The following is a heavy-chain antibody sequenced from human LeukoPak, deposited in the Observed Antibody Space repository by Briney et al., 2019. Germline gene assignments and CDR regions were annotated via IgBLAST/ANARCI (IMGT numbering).Heavy chain of an antibody. D-gene: IGHD1-7*01. CDR3: ARGPGTTFDS. CDR2: INPNSGGT. Sequence: ASVKVSFQASRYTFTGYYMHGVRQAPGQGLAGMGWINPNSGGTNSTQKFRGRVSMTRDTSISTPYMGLCRVRSEDTAVYYSARGPGTTFDSWGKGTLVTASS. CDR1: RYTFTGYY. J-gene: IGHJ5*01. V-gene: IGHV1-2*02.